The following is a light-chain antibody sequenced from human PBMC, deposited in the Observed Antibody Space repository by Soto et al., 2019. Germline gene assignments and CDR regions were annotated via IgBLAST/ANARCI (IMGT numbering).Light chain of an antibody. CDR3: QQRSSWPRT. CDR2: EAS. J-gene: IGKJ1*01. V-gene: IGKV3-11*01. Sequence: EIVLTQSPATLSLSPGDRATLACRASQSVSTYLAWYQQKPGQAPRVVIYEASNRATGIPPRFSGSGSGTDFTLTISSLEPEDFAVYYCQQRSSWPRTFGQGTKVEIK. CDR1: QSVSTY.